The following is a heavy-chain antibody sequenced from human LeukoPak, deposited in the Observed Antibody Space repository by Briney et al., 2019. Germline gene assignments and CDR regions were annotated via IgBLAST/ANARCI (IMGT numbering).Heavy chain of an antibody. CDR1: GGSITNYY. Sequence: PSETLSLTCTVSGGSITNYYWSWIRQPPGKGLEWIGYIYYSGSTSYNPSLKSRVTISVDTSKKKFSLKLSSVTAADTAVYYCAVGPGHYYDSSGYYFLDYWGQGTLVTVSS. CDR3: AVGPGHYYDSSGYYFLDY. V-gene: IGHV4-59*01. D-gene: IGHD3-22*01. J-gene: IGHJ4*02. CDR2: IYYSGST.